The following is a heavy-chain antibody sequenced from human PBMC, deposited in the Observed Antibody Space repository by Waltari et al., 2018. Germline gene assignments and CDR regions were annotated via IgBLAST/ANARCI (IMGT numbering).Heavy chain of an antibody. V-gene: IGHV3-21*01. J-gene: IGHJ4*02. D-gene: IGHD6-13*01. CDR1: GFTFSAHT. CDR3: ARGKGGSSWFFDY. CDR2: ISSSSSYK. Sequence: EVQVVESGGGLVKPGGSHRLSCVGSGFTFSAHTFNWVREAPGKGLEWVSSISSSSSYKQYADSVKGRFTISRDNAKNSMYLQMNSLRVEDTGVYYCARGKGGSSWFFDYWGQGALVTVSS.